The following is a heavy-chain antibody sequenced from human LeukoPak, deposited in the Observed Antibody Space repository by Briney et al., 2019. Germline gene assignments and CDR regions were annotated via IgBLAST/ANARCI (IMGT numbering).Heavy chain of an antibody. Sequence: ASVKVSCKASGYTFTSYYMHWVRQAHGQGLEWMGGIIPIFGTANYAQKFQGRVTITTDESTSTAYMELSSLRSEDTAVYYCAREGSNPKAPNRYYYYYMDVWGKGTTVAVSS. J-gene: IGHJ6*03. V-gene: IGHV1-69*05. CDR2: IIPIFGTA. D-gene: IGHD2-15*01. CDR3: AREGSNPKAPNRYYYYYMDV. CDR1: GYTFTSYY.